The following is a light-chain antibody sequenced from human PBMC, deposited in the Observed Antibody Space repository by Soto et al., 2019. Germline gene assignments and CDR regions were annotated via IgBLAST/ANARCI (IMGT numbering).Light chain of an antibody. Sequence: DIQMTQSPSSLPASVGDRVTITCQASQDIRNYLNWYQQKPGKAPKLLIYDASNLETGVPSRFSGRGYGTDFTFTISSLQPEDIATYYCQQYDNLFLTFGGGTKVEIK. CDR1: QDIRNY. V-gene: IGKV1-33*01. J-gene: IGKJ4*01. CDR3: QQYDNLFLT. CDR2: DAS.